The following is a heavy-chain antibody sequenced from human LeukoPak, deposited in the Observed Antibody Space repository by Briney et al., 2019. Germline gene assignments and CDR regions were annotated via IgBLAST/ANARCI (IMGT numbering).Heavy chain of an antibody. V-gene: IGHV1-2*02. CDR3: ARSKYDVLTGSPDY. CDR1: GYNFAGFY. Sequence: ASVKVSCKASGYNFAGFYMHWVRQAPGHGLEWMGWINPNSGGPNYAQTFQGRVTVTSDTTMSTAYMELTRLTSDDSALYYCARSKYDVLTGSPDYWGQGTLVTVSS. D-gene: IGHD3-9*01. CDR2: INPNSGGP. J-gene: IGHJ4*02.